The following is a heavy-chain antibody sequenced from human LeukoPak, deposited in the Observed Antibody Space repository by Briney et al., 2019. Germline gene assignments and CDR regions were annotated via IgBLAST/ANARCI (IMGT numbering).Heavy chain of an antibody. V-gene: IGHV1-69*04. CDR2: IIPILGIA. CDR1: GGTFSSYA. Sequence: ASVKVSCKAPGGTFSSYAISWVRQAPGQGLEWMGRIIPILGIANYAQKFQGRVTITADKSTSTAYMELSSLRSEDTAVYYCARELYSSGWSTDWGQGTLVTVSS. D-gene: IGHD6-19*01. J-gene: IGHJ4*02. CDR3: ARELYSSGWSTD.